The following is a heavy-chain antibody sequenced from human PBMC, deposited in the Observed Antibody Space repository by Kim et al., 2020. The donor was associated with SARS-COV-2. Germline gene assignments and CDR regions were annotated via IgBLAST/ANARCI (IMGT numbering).Heavy chain of an antibody. J-gene: IGHJ3*02. V-gene: IGHV4-30-2*05. D-gene: IGHD2-15*01. Sequence: LQSRVTISVDTSKNQFSLKLGSVTAADTAVYYCARYIVVVVAATKNAFDIWGQGTMVTVSS. CDR3: ARYIVVVVAATKNAFDI.